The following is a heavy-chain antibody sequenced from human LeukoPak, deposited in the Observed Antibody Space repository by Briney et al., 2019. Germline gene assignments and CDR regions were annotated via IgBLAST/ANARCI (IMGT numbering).Heavy chain of an antibody. CDR2: IIPILGIA. CDR3: ARDGVLKVGAYPRAFDI. J-gene: IGHJ3*02. CDR1: GGTFSSYA. D-gene: IGHD1-26*01. V-gene: IGHV1-69*04. Sequence: SVKVSCKASGGTFSSYAISWVRQAPGQGLEWMGRIIPILGIANYAQKFQGRVTITADKSTSTAYMELNSLRAEDTAVYYCARDGVLKVGAYPRAFDIWGQGTMVTVSS.